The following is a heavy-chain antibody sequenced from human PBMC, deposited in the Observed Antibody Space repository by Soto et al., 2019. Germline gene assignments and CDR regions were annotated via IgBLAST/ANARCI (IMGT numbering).Heavy chain of an antibody. J-gene: IGHJ6*02. V-gene: IGHV3-33*01. CDR2: IWYDGSNK. D-gene: IGHD3-10*01. Sequence: QVQLVESGGGVVQPGRSLRLSCAASGFTFSSYGMHWVRQAPGKGLEWVAVIWYDGSNKYYADSVKGRFTISRDNSKNTLYLQMNSLRAEDTAVYYCARDRFGGSSRQWPSGGSYYYGMDVWGQGTTVTVSS. CDR1: GFTFSSYG. CDR3: ARDRFGGSSRQWPSGGSYYYGMDV.